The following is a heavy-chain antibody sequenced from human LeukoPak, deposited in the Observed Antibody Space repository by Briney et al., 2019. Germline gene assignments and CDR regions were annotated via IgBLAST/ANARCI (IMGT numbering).Heavy chain of an antibody. CDR2: IWYDGTYK. V-gene: IGHV3-33*01. Sequence: PGGSLRLSCAASGFTFSTYGMHWVRQAPGKGLEWVALIWYDGTYKYYVDSVKGRFTISRDNSKNTLYLQMNSLRAEDTTVYYCARDRAVGNHFDYWGQGTLVTVSS. CDR1: GFTFSTYG. J-gene: IGHJ4*02. D-gene: IGHD6-13*01. CDR3: ARDRAVGNHFDY.